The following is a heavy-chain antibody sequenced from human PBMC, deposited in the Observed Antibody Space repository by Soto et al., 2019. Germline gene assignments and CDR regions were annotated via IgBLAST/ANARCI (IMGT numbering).Heavy chain of an antibody. J-gene: IGHJ6*02. V-gene: IGHV3-30-3*01. CDR1: GFTFSSYA. CDR3: ARDFLYCGGDCPRYYYYYYGMDV. D-gene: IGHD2-21*02. CDR2: ISYDGSNK. Sequence: HPVGSLRLSCAASGFTFSSYAMHWVRQAPGKGLEWVAVISYDGSNKYYADSVKGRFTISRDNSKNTLYLQMNSLRAEDTAVYYRARDFLYCGGDCPRYYYYYYGMDVWGQGTTVTVSS.